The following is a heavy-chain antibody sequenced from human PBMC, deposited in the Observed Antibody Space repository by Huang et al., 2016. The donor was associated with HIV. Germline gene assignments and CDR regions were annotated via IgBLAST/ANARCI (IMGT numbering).Heavy chain of an antibody. CDR2: INHSGST. Sequence: QVQLQQWGAGLLKPSETLSLTCAVYGGSFSGYYWSWIRQSPGKGLEGIGEINHSGSTNYHPSLTSRLTISVDTSKNQFSLKLCSVTAADTAVYYCARERMMSWLDDHDAFDIWGQGTMVTVSS. J-gene: IGHJ3*02. V-gene: IGHV4-34*01. D-gene: IGHD1-1*01. CDR3: ARERMMSWLDDHDAFDI. CDR1: GGSFSGYY.